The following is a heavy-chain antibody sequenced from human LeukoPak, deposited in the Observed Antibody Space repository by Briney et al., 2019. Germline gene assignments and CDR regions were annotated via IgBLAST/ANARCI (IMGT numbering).Heavy chain of an antibody. V-gene: IGHV3-21*01. D-gene: IGHD3-3*01. CDR3: AREEASGALDALDI. Sequence: GGSLRLSCAASGFTFSSYSMNWVRQAPGKGLEWVSSISSSSSYIYYADSVKGRFTISRDNAKNSLYLQMNSLRAEDTAVYYCAREEASGALDALDIWGQGTMVTVSS. CDR2: ISSSSSYI. J-gene: IGHJ3*02. CDR1: GFTFSSYS.